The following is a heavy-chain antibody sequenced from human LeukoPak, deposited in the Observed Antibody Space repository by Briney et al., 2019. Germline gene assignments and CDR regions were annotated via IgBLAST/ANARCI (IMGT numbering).Heavy chain of an antibody. CDR1: GGSFSGYY. Sequence: SETLSLTCAVYGGSFSGYYWSWIRQPPGKGLEWIGEINHSGSTNYNPSLKSRVTISVDTSKNQFSLKLGSVTAADTAVYYCASFPTDSSGYYYYYYYMDVWGKGTTVTVSS. V-gene: IGHV4-34*01. CDR2: INHSGST. D-gene: IGHD3-22*01. J-gene: IGHJ6*03. CDR3: ASFPTDSSGYYYYYYYMDV.